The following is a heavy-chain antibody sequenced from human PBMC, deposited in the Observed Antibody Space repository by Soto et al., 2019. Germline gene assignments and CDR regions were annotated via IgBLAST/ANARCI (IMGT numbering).Heavy chain of an antibody. J-gene: IGHJ6*03. CDR1: SGSISSSNW. CDR3: ARAVPAAAYYYYYYMDV. Sequence: QVQLQESGPGLVKPSGTLSLTCAVSSGSISSSNWWSWVRQPPGKGLEWIGEIYHSGSTNYNPSLKSRVTISVGKSKNQFSLKLSSVTAADTAVYYCARAVPAAAYYYYYYMDVWGKGTTVTVSS. CDR2: IYHSGST. D-gene: IGHD2-2*01. V-gene: IGHV4-4*02.